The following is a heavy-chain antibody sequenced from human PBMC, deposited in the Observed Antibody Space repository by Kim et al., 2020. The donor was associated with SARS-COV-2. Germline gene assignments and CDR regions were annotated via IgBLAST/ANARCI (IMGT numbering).Heavy chain of an antibody. CDR2: IYYTGSS. Sequence: TLSLTCSVSGGSISSGDYYWSWIRQPPGKGLEWIGYIYYTGSSYVNPSLKSRVTLSVDTSKNQFSLRLSSATAADTAVYYCVRDEYSYGLRSGGMDVWGQGTTVTVSS. CDR3: VRDEYSYGLRSGGMDV. D-gene: IGHD5-18*01. J-gene: IGHJ6*02. CDR1: GGSISSGDYY. V-gene: IGHV4-30-4*01.